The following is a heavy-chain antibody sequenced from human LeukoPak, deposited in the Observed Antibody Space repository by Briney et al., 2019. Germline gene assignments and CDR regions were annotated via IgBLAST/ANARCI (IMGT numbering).Heavy chain of an antibody. Sequence: GGSLRLSCAASGFTFNTYSMSWVRQAPGKGLEWVSIISRTSESIFYADSVKGRFTISRDNAKNSLYLQMNSLRAGDTAVYYCARDRGRYYMDVWGKGTTVTISS. CDR2: ISRTSESI. V-gene: IGHV3-21*01. D-gene: IGHD6-25*01. CDR3: ARDRGRYYMDV. CDR1: GFTFNTYS. J-gene: IGHJ6*03.